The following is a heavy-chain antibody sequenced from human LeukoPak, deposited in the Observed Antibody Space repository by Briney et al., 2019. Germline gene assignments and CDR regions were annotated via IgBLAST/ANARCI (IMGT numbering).Heavy chain of an antibody. CDR2: ISYDGSNK. D-gene: IGHD3-22*01. CDR3: ARGTGYYYDSSGYF. J-gene: IGHJ4*02. Sequence: HPGGSLRLSCAASGFTFSSYATHWVRQAPGKGLEWVAVISYDGSNKYYADSEKGRFTISRDNSKNTLYLQMNSLRAEDTAVYYCARGTGYYYDSSGYFWGQGTLVTVSS. CDR1: GFTFSSYA. V-gene: IGHV3-30-3*01.